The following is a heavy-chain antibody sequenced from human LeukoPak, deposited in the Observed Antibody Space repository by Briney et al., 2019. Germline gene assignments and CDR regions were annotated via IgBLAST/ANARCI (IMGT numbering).Heavy chain of an antibody. CDR2: IIPIFGTA. J-gene: IGHJ4*02. Sequence: ASVKVSCKASGGTFSSYAISWVRQAPGQGLEWMGGIIPIFGTADYAQKFQGRVTITADESTSTAYMELSSLRSEDTAVYYCARARIQLWLFDYWGQGTLVTVSS. V-gene: IGHV1-69*13. CDR3: ARARIQLWLFDY. CDR1: GGTFSSYA. D-gene: IGHD5-18*01.